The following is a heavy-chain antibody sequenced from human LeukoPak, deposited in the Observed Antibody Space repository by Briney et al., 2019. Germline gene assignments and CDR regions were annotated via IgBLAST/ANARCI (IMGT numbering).Heavy chain of an antibody. CDR3: ASTGGLKGAFDI. Sequence: GGSLRLSCAPSGFTFASYGMHWVRQDPGKGLVGVADIRYDGSNKYYADSVKARFSISRDNSKKPLYLQINSLRAEDTAGYYCASTGGLKGAFDIWGQGTMVTVSS. J-gene: IGHJ3*02. CDR2: IRYDGSNK. D-gene: IGHD1-14*01. V-gene: IGHV3-30*02. CDR1: GFTFASYG.